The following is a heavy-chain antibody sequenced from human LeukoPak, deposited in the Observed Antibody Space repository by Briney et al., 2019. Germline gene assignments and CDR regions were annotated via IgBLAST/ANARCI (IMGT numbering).Heavy chain of an antibody. CDR1: GFTFTTHW. J-gene: IGHJ4*02. Sequence: GGSLRLSCAASGFTFTTHWMSWVRQAPGKVLEWVANIKQDGGGKYYLNSVKGRFTISRDNAKNSLFLQMSSLKAEDTAVYYCARGGQRMFDYWGQGTLVTVSS. CDR2: IKQDGGGK. CDR3: ARGGQRMFDY. V-gene: IGHV3-7*01.